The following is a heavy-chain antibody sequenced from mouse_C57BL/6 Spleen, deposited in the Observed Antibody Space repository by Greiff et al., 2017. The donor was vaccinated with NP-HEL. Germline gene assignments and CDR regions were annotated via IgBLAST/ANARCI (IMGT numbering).Heavy chain of an antibody. V-gene: IGHV1-18*01. Sequence: EVQLQQSGPELVKPGASVKIPCKASGYTFTDYNMDWVKQSHGKSLEWIGDINPNNGGTIYNQKFKGKATLTVDKSSSTAYMELRSLTSEDTAVYYCARRGLRLHYYAMDYWGQGTSVTVSS. CDR2: INPNNGGT. J-gene: IGHJ4*01. CDR3: ARRGLRLHYYAMDY. CDR1: GYTFTDYN. D-gene: IGHD2-4*01.